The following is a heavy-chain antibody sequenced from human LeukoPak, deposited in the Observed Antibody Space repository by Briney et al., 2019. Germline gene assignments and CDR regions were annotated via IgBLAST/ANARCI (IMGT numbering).Heavy chain of an antibody. V-gene: IGHV4-34*01. D-gene: IGHD2-21*02. CDR1: GGSFSGYY. CDR3: AGTESDIAYCGGDCYPPHFDY. J-gene: IGHJ4*02. CDR2: INHSGST. Sequence: SETLSLICAVYGGSFSGYYWSWIRQPPGKGLEWIGEINHSGSTNYNPSLKSRVTISVDTSKNQFSLKLSSVTAADTAVYYCAGTESDIAYCGGDCYPPHFDYWGQGTLVTVSS.